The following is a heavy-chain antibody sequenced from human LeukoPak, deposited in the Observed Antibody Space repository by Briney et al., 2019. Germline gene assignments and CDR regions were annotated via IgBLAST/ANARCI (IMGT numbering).Heavy chain of an antibody. CDR1: GFTFSSYG. Sequence: QPGGSLRLYCAASGFTFSSYGMHWVRQAPGKGLEWVAVTWYDGSNNYYAESVKGRFTISRDNSKDTLYLQRSSLSAEDTAVYYCARARHGILTGYYLDYWGQGTLVTVSS. J-gene: IGHJ4*02. CDR2: TWYDGSNN. D-gene: IGHD3-9*01. CDR3: ARARHGILTGYYLDY. V-gene: IGHV3-33*01.